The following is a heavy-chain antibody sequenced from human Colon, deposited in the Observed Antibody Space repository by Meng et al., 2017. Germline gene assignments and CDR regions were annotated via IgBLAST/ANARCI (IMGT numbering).Heavy chain of an antibody. CDR3: ARKRTSPGTLGFDY. V-gene: IGHV4-4*02. CDR1: GESISRGDG. J-gene: IGHJ4*02. Sequence: QVQLQESGPGLVKPSGTLSPTCAGSGESISRGDGWTGVRQPPGKGLEWIGEIYPSGRTSSNPSLQGRVTIFLDKSKNQFSLELNSVTAADTAIYFCARKRTSPGTLGFDYWGQGTLVTVSS. D-gene: IGHD6-13*01. CDR2: IYPSGRT.